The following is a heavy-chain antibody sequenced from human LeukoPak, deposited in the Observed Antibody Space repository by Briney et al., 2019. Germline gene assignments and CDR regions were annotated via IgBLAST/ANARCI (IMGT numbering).Heavy chain of an antibody. CDR2: IYYSGST. Sequence: SETLSLTCTVSGGSISSYYWSWIRQPPGKGLEWIGYIYYSGSTNYNPSLKSRVTISVDTSKDHFSLKLSSVTAADTAVYYCARTTEGGYTYDYFYYYYMDVWGKGTTVTISS. V-gene: IGHV4-59*01. CDR3: ARTTEGGYTYDYFYYYYMDV. D-gene: IGHD5-18*01. CDR1: GGSISSYY. J-gene: IGHJ6*03.